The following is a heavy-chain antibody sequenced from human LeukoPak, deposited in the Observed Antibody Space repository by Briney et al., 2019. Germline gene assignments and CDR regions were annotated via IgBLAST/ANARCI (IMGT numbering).Heavy chain of an antibody. CDR3: ARDSQTGLAFDA. CDR2: ISGSGGST. D-gene: IGHD7-27*01. V-gene: IGHV3-23*01. J-gene: IGHJ3*01. Sequence: TGGSLRLSCAASGFTFSSYSMNWVRQAPGKGLEWVSGISGSGGSTYYADSVKGRFTISRDNSKNTLYLQMNSLRVEDTAVYYCARDSQTGLAFDAWGQGTVVAVSS. CDR1: GFTFSSYS.